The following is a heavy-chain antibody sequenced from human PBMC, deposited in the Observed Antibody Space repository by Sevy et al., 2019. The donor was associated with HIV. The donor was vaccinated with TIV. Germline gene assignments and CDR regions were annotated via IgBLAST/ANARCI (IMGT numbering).Heavy chain of an antibody. CDR1: GFTFSNYA. CDR2: IGHSGSDT. CDR3: AKDITTIVGDAFDI. D-gene: IGHD3-22*01. V-gene: IGHV3-23*01. Sequence: GGSLRLSCAASGFTFSNYAMSWARQAPGKGLEWVSAIGHSGSDTFYADSVKGRITISRDNSKNTLYLQMNRLRGEDTALYYCAKDITTIVGDAFDIWGQGTMVTVSS. J-gene: IGHJ3*02.